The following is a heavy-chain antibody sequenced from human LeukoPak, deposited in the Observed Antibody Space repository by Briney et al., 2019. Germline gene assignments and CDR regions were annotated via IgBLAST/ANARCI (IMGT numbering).Heavy chain of an antibody. CDR2: IYYSGST. CDR3: ARSSIAARYYYMDV. V-gene: IGHV4-39*07. D-gene: IGHD6-6*01. Sequence: SETLSLTCTVSGGSISSSSYYWGWIRQPPGKGLEWIGSIYYSGSTYYNPSLKSRVTISVDTSKNQFSLKLSPVTAADTAVYYCARSSIAARYYYMDVWGKGTTVTVSS. J-gene: IGHJ6*03. CDR1: GGSISSSSYY.